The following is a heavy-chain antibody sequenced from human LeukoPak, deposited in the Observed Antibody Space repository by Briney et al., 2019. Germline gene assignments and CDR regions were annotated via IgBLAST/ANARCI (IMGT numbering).Heavy chain of an antibody. CDR1: GGTLSSYA. J-gene: IGHJ5*02. CDR2: IIPIFGTA. Sequence: ASVKVSCKASGGTLSSYAISWVRQAPGQGLEWMGGIIPIFGTANYAQKFQGRVTITADESTSTAYMELSSLRSEDTAVYYCAREARIEVWFDPWGQGTLVTVSS. V-gene: IGHV1-69*13. CDR3: AREARIEVWFDP.